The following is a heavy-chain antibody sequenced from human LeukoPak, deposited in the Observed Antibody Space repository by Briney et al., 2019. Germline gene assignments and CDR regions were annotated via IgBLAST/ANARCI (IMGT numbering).Heavy chain of an antibody. D-gene: IGHD6-19*01. CDR1: GFTFSSYG. V-gene: IGHV3-30*19. Sequence: GGSLRLSCAASGFTFSSYGMHWVRQAPGKGLEWVAVISYDGSNKYYADSVKGRFTISRDNSKNTLYLQMNSLRAEDTAVYYCARLDSSGLYFDYWGQGTLVTVSS. J-gene: IGHJ4*02. CDR2: ISYDGSNK. CDR3: ARLDSSGLYFDY.